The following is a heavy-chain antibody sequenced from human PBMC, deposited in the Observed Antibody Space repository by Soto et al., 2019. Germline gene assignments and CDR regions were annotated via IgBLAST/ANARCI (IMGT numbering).Heavy chain of an antibody. CDR1: GYTFTSYA. D-gene: IGHD3-16*01. CDR2: INAGNGNT. CDR3: ARVLGARGAFDI. J-gene: IGHJ3*02. Sequence: ASVKVSCKASGYTFTSYAMHWVRQAPGQRLEWMGWINAGNGNTKYSQKFQGRVTITRDTSASTAYMELSSLRSEDTAVYYCARVLGARGAFDIWGQGTMVTVSS. V-gene: IGHV1-3*01.